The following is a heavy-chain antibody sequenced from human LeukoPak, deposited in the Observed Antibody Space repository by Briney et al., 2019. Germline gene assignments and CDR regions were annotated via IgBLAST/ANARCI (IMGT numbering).Heavy chain of an antibody. D-gene: IGHD3-10*01. CDR3: AREYYYGSGSYYDF. J-gene: IGHJ4*02. Sequence: PSETLSLTCTVPGGSISNYYWSWIRQPPGKGLEWIGYIYSSGSTIFNPSLKSRVTMSVDTSKNQFSLKLSSVTAADTAVYYCAREYYYGSGSYYDFWGQGTLVTVSS. CDR2: IYSSGST. CDR1: GGSISNYY. V-gene: IGHV4-59*01.